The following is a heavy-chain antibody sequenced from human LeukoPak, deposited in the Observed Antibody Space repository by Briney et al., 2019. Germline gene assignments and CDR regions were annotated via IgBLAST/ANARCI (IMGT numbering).Heavy chain of an antibody. CDR2: IHHSGGT. Sequence: SETLSLTCRVYDGSFTDYNWSWIRQSPGKGLQWIAEIHHSGGTNYSPTLKSRVTLSVDTSKNPVSLNLRSVTAADTAVYYWVRNGYDSSGYYFWSDYRGQGTLVTVSS. V-gene: IGHV4-34*01. CDR3: VRNGYDSSGYYFWSDY. D-gene: IGHD3-22*01. J-gene: IGHJ4*02. CDR1: DGSFTDYN.